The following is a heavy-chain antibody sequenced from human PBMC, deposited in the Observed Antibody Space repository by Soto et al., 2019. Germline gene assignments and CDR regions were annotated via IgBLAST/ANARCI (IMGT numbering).Heavy chain of an antibody. CDR1: RFSFSSSW. V-gene: IGHV3-74*01. D-gene: IGHD1-7*01. CDR3: ARVDITGTIRRLFDY. CDR2: INSDGSST. Sequence: GGSLRLSCAASRFSFSSSWVHWVRQAPGKGLVWVSRINSDGSSTSYADSVKGRFTISRDNAKNSLYLQMSSLRAEDTAMYYCARVDITGTIRRLFDYWGQGTLLTVSS. J-gene: IGHJ4*02.